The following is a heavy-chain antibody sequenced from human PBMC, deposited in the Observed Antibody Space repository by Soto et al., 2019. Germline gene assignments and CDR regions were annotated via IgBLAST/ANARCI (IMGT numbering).Heavy chain of an antibody. CDR3: ANDGDFGEDGPAEYFAH. CDR1: GFTFKNYA. Sequence: EVNLLESGGGLVQPGESLRISCVGSGFTFKNYAMTWVRQAPGKGLEWVSGTTGSGANKHYADSVRGRFTISRDNSKNTLYLEMRSLRVEDTAVYYCANDGDFGEDGPAEYFAHWGQGTLVTVSS. CDR2: TTGSGANK. V-gene: IGHV3-23*01. J-gene: IGHJ1*01. D-gene: IGHD4-17*01.